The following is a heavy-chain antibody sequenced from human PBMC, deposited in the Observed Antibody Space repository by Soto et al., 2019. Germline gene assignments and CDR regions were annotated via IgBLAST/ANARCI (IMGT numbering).Heavy chain of an antibody. Sequence: GESLKISCKGSGYSFTSYWIGWVRQMPGKGLEWMGIIYPGDSDTRYSPSFQGQVTISADKSISTAYLQWSSLKAPDTAMYYCARQYYYDSSGNRYYFDYWGQGTLVTVSS. J-gene: IGHJ4*02. V-gene: IGHV5-51*01. D-gene: IGHD3-22*01. CDR2: IYPGDSDT. CDR3: ARQYYYDSSGNRYYFDY. CDR1: GYSFTSYW.